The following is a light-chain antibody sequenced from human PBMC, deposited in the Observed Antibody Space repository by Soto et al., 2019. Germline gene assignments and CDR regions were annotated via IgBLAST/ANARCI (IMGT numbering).Light chain of an antibody. CDR3: SSYSSTTLV. Sequence: QSVLAQPASVSGSPGQSITISCTGTSSDVGSHDYVSWYQQHPGKAPKLIIYEVRNRPSGVSNRFSGSKSGNTASLTISGLQAEDEADYYCSSYSSTTLVFGTGTKVTVL. V-gene: IGLV2-14*01. CDR2: EVR. J-gene: IGLJ1*01. CDR1: SSDVGSHDY.